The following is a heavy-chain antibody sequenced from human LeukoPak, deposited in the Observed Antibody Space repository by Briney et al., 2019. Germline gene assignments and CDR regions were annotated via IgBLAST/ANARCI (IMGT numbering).Heavy chain of an antibody. CDR3: ARDQLGVVIADWFDP. D-gene: IGHD3-3*01. Sequence: SETLSLTCTVTDGSISDSYWSWIRQSPGKGLEWIGYIYFTGFTHYNPSLKSRVTMSVDMSKKQFSLNLNSVTAADTAVYYCARDQLGVVIADWFDPWGQGTLVTVSS. CDR1: DGSISDSY. CDR2: IYFTGFT. V-gene: IGHV4-59*01. J-gene: IGHJ5*02.